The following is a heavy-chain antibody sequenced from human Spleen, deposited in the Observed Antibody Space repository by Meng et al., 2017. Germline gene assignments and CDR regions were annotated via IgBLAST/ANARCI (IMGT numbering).Heavy chain of an antibody. CDR2: FSGVSGRT. D-gene: IGHD1-26*01. CDR1: GFTFRSCV. Sequence: GESLKISCVASGFTFRSCVMSWVRQAPGKGLEWVSTFSGVSGRTYYADSVKGRFTISRDDAKSTLYLQMNSLRAVDTAVYYCARNSGSRGYWGQGTLVTVSS. CDR3: ARNSGSRGY. J-gene: IGHJ4*02. V-gene: IGHV3-23*01.